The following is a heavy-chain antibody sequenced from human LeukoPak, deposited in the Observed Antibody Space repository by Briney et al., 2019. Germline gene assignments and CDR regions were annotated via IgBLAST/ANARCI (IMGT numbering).Heavy chain of an antibody. J-gene: IGHJ6*02. V-gene: IGHV1-46*01. CDR1: GYTFTSYY. Sequence: ASVKVSCTASGYTFTSYYMHWVRQAPGQGLEWMGIINPSGGSTSYAQKFQGRVTMTRDTSTSTVYMELSSLRSEDTAVYYCARAAPYTVTTGYYYHYGMDVWGQGTTVTVSS. CDR2: INPSGGST. D-gene: IGHD4-11*01. CDR3: ARAAPYTVTTGYYYHYGMDV.